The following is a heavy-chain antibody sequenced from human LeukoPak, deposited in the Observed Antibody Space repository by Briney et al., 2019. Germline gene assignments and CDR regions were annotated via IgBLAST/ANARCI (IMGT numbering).Heavy chain of an antibody. V-gene: IGHV4-34*01. CDR2: INHSGST. CDR3: ASSIAALPASDI. CDR1: GGSFSGYY. J-gene: IGHJ3*02. Sequence: SETLSLTCAVYGGSFSGYYWSWIRQPPGKGLEWIGEINHSGSTNYNPSLKSRVTISVDTSKNQFSLKLSSVTAADTAVYYCASSIAALPASDIWGQGTMVTVSS. D-gene: IGHD6-25*01.